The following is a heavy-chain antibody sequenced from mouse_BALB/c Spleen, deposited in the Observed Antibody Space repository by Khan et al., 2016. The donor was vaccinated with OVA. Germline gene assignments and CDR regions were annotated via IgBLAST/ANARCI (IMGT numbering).Heavy chain of an antibody. D-gene: IGHD2-14*01. J-gene: IGHJ2*01. CDR1: GFTFSSYV. CDR3: VREAYRYDEYYFDY. CDR2: ISSGGTP. V-gene: IGHV5-6-5*01. Sequence: EVQLVVSGGDLVKPGGSLKLSCAVSGFTFSSYVMSWVRQTPEKRLEWVASISSGGTPAYPDSLKGRFTISRDNARNIMYLQMSSLRSEDTAMYYCVREAYRYDEYYFDYWGQGTTLTVAS.